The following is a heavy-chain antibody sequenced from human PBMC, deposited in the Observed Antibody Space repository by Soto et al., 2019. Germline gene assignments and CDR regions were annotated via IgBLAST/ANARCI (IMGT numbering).Heavy chain of an antibody. J-gene: IGHJ4*02. V-gene: IGHV3-23*01. CDR1: GLTFSSYA. CDR3: AKRREYSSSSVDY. D-gene: IGHD6-6*01. CDR2: ISGSGGST. Sequence: TGGSLRLSCAASGLTFSSYAMSWVRQAPGKGLEWVSAISGSGGSTYYADSVKGRFTISRDNSKNTLYLQMNSLRAEDTAVYYCAKRREYSSSSVDYWGQGTLVTVSS.